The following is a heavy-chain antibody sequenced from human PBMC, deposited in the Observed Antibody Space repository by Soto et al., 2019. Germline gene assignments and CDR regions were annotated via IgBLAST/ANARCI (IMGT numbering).Heavy chain of an antibody. D-gene: IGHD3-10*01. CDR3: AKGGVGDYYGMDV. CDR1: GLTFSSYA. CDR2: ISGSGGST. V-gene: IGHV3-23*01. J-gene: IGHJ6*02. Sequence: GGSLRLSCAASGLTFSSYAMSWVRQDPGKGLEWVSAISGSGGSTYCADSVKGRFTISRDNSKNTLYLQMNSLRAEDTAVYYCAKGGVGDYYGMDVWGQGTTVTVSS.